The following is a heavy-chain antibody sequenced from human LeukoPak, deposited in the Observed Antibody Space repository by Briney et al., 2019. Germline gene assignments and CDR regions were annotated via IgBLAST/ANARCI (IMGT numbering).Heavy chain of an antibody. CDR1: GGSISSYY. J-gene: IGHJ6*02. V-gene: IGHV4-59*01. CDR2: IYYSGST. CDR3: ARVSLWFGEFGYYYYGMDV. Sequence: SETLSLTCTVSGGSISSYYWSWIRQPPGKGLEWIGYIYYSGSTNYNPSLKSRVTISVDTSKNQFSLKLSSVTAADTAVYYCARVSLWFGEFGYYYYGMDVWGQGTTVTVSS. D-gene: IGHD3-10*01.